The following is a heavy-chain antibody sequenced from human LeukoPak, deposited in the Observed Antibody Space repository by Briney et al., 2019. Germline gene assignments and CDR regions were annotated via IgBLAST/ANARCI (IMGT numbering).Heavy chain of an antibody. CDR2: ISSNGGST. CDR3: ARVGYTSYYYYGLDV. J-gene: IGHJ6*02. CDR1: RFTFSSYV. D-gene: IGHD6-13*01. V-gene: IGHV3-64*01. Sequence: GGSLRLSCAASRFTFSSYVMHWLRQAPGKGLEYVSAISSNGGSTYYANSVKGRFTISRDNSKNTLYLQMGSLRAEDMAVYYCARVGYTSYYYYGLDVWGQGTTVTVSS.